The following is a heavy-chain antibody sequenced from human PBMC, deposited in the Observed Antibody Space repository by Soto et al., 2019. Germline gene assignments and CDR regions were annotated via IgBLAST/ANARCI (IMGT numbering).Heavy chain of an antibody. CDR2: IDHSSSSV. V-gene: IGHV3-48*04. CDR1: GFRFSSYS. J-gene: IGHJ2*01. D-gene: IGHD6-19*01. CDR3: AVGIAVARGYFDL. Sequence: EVQLVESGGGLVQPGGSLRLSCAASGFRFSSYSMNWVRQAPGKGPEWVSYIDHSSSSVRYVDSVEGRFTISRDNAKDSRSLQMNSLRVEDTAMYYCAVGIAVARGYFDLWGRGTLVTASS.